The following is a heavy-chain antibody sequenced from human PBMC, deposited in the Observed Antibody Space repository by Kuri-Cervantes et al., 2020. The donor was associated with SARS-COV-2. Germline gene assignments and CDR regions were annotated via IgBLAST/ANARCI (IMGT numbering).Heavy chain of an antibody. CDR3: ARVTIAARAFDI. J-gene: IGHJ3*02. D-gene: IGHD6-6*01. V-gene: IGHV4-61*05. CDR1: GGSISSSSYY. CDR2: IYYSGST. Sequence: SETLSLTCTVSGGSISSSSYYWGWIRQPPGKGLEWIGYIYYSGSTNYNPSLKSRVTITVDTSKNQFSLKLSSVTAADTAVYYWARVTIAARAFDIWGQGTMVTVSS.